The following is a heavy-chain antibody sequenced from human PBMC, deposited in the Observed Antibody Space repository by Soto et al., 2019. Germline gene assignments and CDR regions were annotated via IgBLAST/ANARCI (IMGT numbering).Heavy chain of an antibody. CDR3: AKDRQWTHGHYFDY. V-gene: IGHV3-30*18. CDR2: ISYDGSNK. J-gene: IGHJ4*02. Sequence: QVQLVESGGGVVQPGRSLRLSCAASGFTFSSYGMHWVRQAPGKGLEWVAVISYDGSNKYYADSVKGRFTISRDNSKNTLYLQMNSLRAEDTAVYYCAKDRQWTHGHYFDYWGQGTLVTVSS. CDR1: GFTFSSYG. D-gene: IGHD6-19*01.